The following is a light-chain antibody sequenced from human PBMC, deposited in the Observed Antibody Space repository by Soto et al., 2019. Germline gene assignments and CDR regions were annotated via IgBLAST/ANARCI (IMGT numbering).Light chain of an antibody. J-gene: IGKJ2*01. V-gene: IGKV1-27*01. Sequence: DIPLTQSPPSLSASVGDRVTITCRVSQGISIYLNWYWQKPGKVPKFLIYSASNLQSGVPSRFSGSGSGTDFTLTITSLQPEDVATYHGQRTYNAPQDFGQGTKLEI. CDR2: SAS. CDR1: QGISIY. CDR3: QRTYNAPQD.